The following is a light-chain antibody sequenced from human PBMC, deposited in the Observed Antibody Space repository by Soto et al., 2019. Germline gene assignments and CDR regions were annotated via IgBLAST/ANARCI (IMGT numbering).Light chain of an antibody. CDR1: QSVGSL. Sequence: AAVSVTKGERATLSCRASQSVGSLVAWYQQRPGQAPRLLIYGASTRATGVAARFTGSGSGTEFTLTISSLQTEDVAVYCCQHQGSWGIPFAPRTKVDI. CDR3: QHQGSWGIP. CDR2: GAS. J-gene: IGKJ3*01. V-gene: IGKV3-15*01.